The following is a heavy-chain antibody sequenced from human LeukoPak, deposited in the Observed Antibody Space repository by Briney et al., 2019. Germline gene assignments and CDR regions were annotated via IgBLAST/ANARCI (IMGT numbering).Heavy chain of an antibody. V-gene: IGHV4-30-2*01. D-gene: IGHD5-18*01. CDR2: IYHSGST. J-gene: IGHJ4*02. CDR3: ASIDRLYSYGSDDPIY. CDR1: GGSISSGGYY. Sequence: PSETLSLTCTVSGGSISSGGYYWSWIRQPPGKGLEWIGYIYHSGSTYYNPSLKSRVTISVDRSKNQFSLKLSSVTAADTAVYYCASIDRLYSYGSDDPIYWGQGTLVTVSS.